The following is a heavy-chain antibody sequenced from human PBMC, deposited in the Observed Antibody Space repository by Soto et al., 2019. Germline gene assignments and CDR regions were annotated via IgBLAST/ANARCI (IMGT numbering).Heavy chain of an antibody. V-gene: IGHV3-23*01. CDR2: LSRSGTT. D-gene: IGHD3-16*01. J-gene: IGHJ4*02. Sequence: GGSLRLSCAASGFTFSTYAMSWVRQAPGKGLEWVSTLSRSGTTYYADSVKGRLTNSRDNSKNTLYLQMSSLRAEDTAIYYCTREIWGGHLDYWGQGTLVTVSS. CDR1: GFTFSTYA. CDR3: TREIWGGHLDY.